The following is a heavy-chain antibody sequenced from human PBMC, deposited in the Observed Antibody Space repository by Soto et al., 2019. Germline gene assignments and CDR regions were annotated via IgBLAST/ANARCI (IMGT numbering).Heavy chain of an antibody. CDR1: SGPTRSHH. CDR3: VRQGIGNLHGVVDV. Sequence: QVQLQQSGPGLVKPSETLSLTCRVSSGPTRSHHWCWIRQAPGSGLEWIGYVYSTGGTSYNPSLNSRVTISADTSTNHISLTLNAVTAEDSAVYYCVRQGIGNLHGVVDVWGQGTTVRVSS. J-gene: IGHJ6*02. V-gene: IGHV4-59*08. D-gene: IGHD1-1*01. CDR2: VYSTGGT.